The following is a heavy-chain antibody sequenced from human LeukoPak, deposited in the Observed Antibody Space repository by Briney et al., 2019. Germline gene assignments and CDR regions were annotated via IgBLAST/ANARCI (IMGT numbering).Heavy chain of an antibody. J-gene: IGHJ4*02. CDR2: MSHGGST. Sequence: SETLSLTCTVSGGSVSSSVDYWGWIRQPPGKGLEWIGGMSHGGSTYYNSSLTGRVTISVDPSKNQFSLKLSSVTAADTAVYYCARGRMVATDLDYWGQGTLVTVSS. D-gene: IGHD5-12*01. CDR1: GGSVSSSVDY. CDR3: ARGRMVATDLDY. V-gene: IGHV4-39*07.